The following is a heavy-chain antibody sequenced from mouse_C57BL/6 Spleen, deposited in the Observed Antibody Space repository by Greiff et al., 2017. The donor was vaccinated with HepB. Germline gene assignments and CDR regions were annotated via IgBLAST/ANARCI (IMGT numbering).Heavy chain of an antibody. Sequence: QVQLQQPGAELVKPGASVKVSCKASGYTFTSYWMHWVKQRPGQGLEWIGRIHPSDSDTNYNQKFKGKATLTVDKSSSPAYMQLSSLSSEDSAVYYCAIWWDDWYFDVWGTGTTVTVSS. V-gene: IGHV1-74*01. D-gene: IGHD1-1*02. J-gene: IGHJ1*03. CDR1: GYTFTSYW. CDR2: IHPSDSDT. CDR3: AIWWDDWYFDV.